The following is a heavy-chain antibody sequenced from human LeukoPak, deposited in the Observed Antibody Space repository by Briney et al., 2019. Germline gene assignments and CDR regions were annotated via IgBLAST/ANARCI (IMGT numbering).Heavy chain of an antibody. V-gene: IGHV1-69*06. CDR1: GGTFISYA. CDR2: IIPIFGTA. J-gene: IGHJ5*02. CDR3: ARDSCSGGSCLKNWFDP. D-gene: IGHD2-15*01. Sequence: SVKVSCKASGGTFISYAISWVRQAPGQGLEWMGGIIPIFGTANYAQKFKGRVTITADKSTSTAYMELSSLRSEDTAVYYCARDSCSGGSCLKNWFDPWGQGTLVTVSS.